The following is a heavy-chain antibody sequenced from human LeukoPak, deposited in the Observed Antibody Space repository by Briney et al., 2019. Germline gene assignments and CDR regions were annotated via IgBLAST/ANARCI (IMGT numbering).Heavy chain of an antibody. CDR3: ARALQNYYYGMDV. V-gene: IGHV4-59*01. Sequence: SETLSLTCAVYGGSFSGYYWSWIRQPPGKGLEWIGYIFYSGSTTYNPSLKSRVTISQDTSKNQVSLMLSSVTAADTAVYYCARALQNYYYGMDVWGQGTSVTVSS. CDR2: IFYSGST. J-gene: IGHJ6*02. CDR1: GGSFSGYY.